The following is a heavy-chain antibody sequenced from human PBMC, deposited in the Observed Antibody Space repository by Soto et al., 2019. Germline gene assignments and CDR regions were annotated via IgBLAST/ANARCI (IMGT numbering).Heavy chain of an antibody. D-gene: IGHD6-25*01. CDR1: GYTFTTYG. Sequence: QVQLVQSGAEVKKPGASVKVSCKASGYTFTTYGISWVRQAPGQGLERMGWISARNGNTYYGQKFQGRVTMSTDSFTSTAYMELSSLTSDDTAVYYCARALPYSSGGDSWGRGTLVTVSS. J-gene: IGHJ4*02. CDR3: ARALPYSSGGDS. V-gene: IGHV1-18*01. CDR2: ISARNGNT.